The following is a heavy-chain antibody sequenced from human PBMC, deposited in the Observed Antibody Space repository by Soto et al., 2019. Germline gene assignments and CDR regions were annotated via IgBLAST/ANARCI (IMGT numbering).Heavy chain of an antibody. CDR3: AHHKRGRGGDY. Sequence: QITLKESGPTLVKPTQTLTLTCTFSGFSLGTSEVSVGWIRQSPGKALEWLALIYSDDDKRYSPSLKSRLTLTQDTSKNPVVLTMTNMDPVDTATYYCAHHKRGRGGDYWGQGTLVTVSS. J-gene: IGHJ4*02. D-gene: IGHD3-16*01. CDR2: IYSDDDK. CDR1: GFSLGTSEVS. V-gene: IGHV2-5*02.